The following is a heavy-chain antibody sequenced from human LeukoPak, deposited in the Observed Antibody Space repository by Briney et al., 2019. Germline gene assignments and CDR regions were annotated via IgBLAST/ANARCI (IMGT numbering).Heavy chain of an antibody. CDR1: GGSISSSSYY. D-gene: IGHD2-21*01. J-gene: IGHJ6*03. V-gene: IGHV4-39*01. CDR3: AKVVGYYYYYYMDV. Sequence: SETLSLTCTVSGGSISSSSYYWGWIRQPPGKGLEGIGSIYYSGSTYYNPSLKSRVTISVDTSKNQFSLKLSSVTVADTAVYYCAKVVGYYYYYYMDVWGKGTTVTVSS. CDR2: IYYSGST.